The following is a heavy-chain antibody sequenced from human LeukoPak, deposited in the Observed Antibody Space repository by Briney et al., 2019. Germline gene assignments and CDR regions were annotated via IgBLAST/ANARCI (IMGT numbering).Heavy chain of an antibody. CDR2: IYQSAST. D-gene: IGHD3-16*01. J-gene: IGHJ4*02. V-gene: IGHV4-30-2*01. CDR1: GDSIGSAGHF. Sequence: SQTLSLTCTVSGDSIGSAGHFWSWIRQPPGKGLEWIGYIYQSASTHYNPSLQSRVTISADTSKNQFSLKLNSLTTADTAVYYCTRGAGWLIDYWGQGILVTVSS. CDR3: TRGAGWLIDY.